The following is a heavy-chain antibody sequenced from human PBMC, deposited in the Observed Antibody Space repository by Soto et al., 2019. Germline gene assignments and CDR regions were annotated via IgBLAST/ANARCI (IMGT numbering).Heavy chain of an antibody. Sequence: SVKVSCKASGGTFSSYAISWVRQAPGQGLEWMGGIIPIFGTANYAQKFQGRVTITADESTSTAYMELSSLRSEDTAVYYCASQGYCTNGVCYPFDHWGQGTLVTVSS. J-gene: IGHJ5*02. V-gene: IGHV1-69*13. CDR3: ASQGYCTNGVCYPFDH. CDR1: GGTFSSYA. D-gene: IGHD2-8*01. CDR2: IIPIFGTA.